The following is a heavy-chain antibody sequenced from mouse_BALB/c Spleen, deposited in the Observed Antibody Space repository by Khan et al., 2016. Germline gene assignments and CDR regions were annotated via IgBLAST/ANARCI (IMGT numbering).Heavy chain of an antibody. D-gene: IGHD2-4*01. Sequence: EVQLVESGPGLVKPSQSLSLTCTVTGYSITSDYAWNWIRQFPGNKLEWMGYISYSGSTSYNPSLKSRISITRDTSKNQFLLQLNSVTTADIAADDFARSMITTWCAYWGQGTLVTVSA. CDR1: GYSITSDYA. CDR3: ARSMITTWCAY. J-gene: IGHJ3*01. V-gene: IGHV3-2*02. CDR2: ISYSGST.